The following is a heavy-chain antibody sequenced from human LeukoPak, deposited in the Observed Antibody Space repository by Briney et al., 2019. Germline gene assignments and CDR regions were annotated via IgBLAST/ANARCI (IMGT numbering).Heavy chain of an antibody. CDR2: INPNGGST. J-gene: IGHJ5*02. CDR3: ARSVVVVAQFDP. CDR1: GYTFTSYY. D-gene: IGHD2-15*01. V-gene: IGHV1-46*01. Sequence: PVASVKVSCKASGYTFTSYYMHWVRQAPGQGLEWMGIINPNGGSTSYAQKFQGRVTMTRDTSTSTVYMELSSLRSEDTAVYYCARSVVVVAQFDPWGQGTLVTVSS.